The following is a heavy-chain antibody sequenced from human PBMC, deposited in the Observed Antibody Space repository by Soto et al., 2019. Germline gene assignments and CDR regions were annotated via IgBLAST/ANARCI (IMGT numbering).Heavy chain of an antibody. D-gene: IGHD2-15*01. J-gene: IGHJ5*02. CDR1: GYTFTSYG. Sequence: ASVKVSCKASGYTFTSYGISWVRQVPGQGLEWMGWISAYNGNTNYAQKLQGRVTMTTDTSTSTAYMELRSLRSDDTAVYYCARDLCSGGSCYGDNWFDPWGQGTLVTVSS. CDR3: ARDLCSGGSCYGDNWFDP. V-gene: IGHV1-18*01. CDR2: ISAYNGNT.